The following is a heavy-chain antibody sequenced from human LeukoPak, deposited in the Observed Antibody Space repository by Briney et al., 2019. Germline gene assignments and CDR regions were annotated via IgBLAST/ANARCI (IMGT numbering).Heavy chain of an antibody. V-gene: IGHV3-21*01. J-gene: IGHJ3*02. CDR3: TQKTAYDILTGYYWDDAFDI. CDR1: GFTFSSYA. Sequence: GWSLSLSCAASGFTFSSYAMSWVRKAPGNRQEWVSSISSRSSYIYYADSVKGRFTISRDNAKNSLYLQMNSLRAEDTAVFFFTQKTAYDILTGYYWDDAFDIWGQGTMVTVSS. D-gene: IGHD3-9*01. CDR2: ISSRSSYI.